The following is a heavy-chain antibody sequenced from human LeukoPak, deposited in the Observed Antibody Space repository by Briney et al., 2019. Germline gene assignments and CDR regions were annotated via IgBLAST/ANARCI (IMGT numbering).Heavy chain of an antibody. J-gene: IGHJ5*02. CDR1: GFTFSSYA. Sequence: GGSLRLSCAASGFTFSSYAMHWVRQAPGKGLEWVSLIYGGGSTSYADSVKGRFTISRDNSKNTLFLQMNSLRAEDTAIYYCARDPTAVPNTWGQGTLVTVSS. CDR3: ARDPTAVPNT. CDR2: IYGGGST. D-gene: IGHD6-19*01. V-gene: IGHV3-53*01.